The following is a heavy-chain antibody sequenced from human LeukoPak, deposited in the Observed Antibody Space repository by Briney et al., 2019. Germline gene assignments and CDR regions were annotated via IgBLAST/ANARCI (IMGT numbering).Heavy chain of an antibody. CDR2: IYYSGST. CDR1: GGSISSGGYY. CDR3: ARGGPPYSNYVALVYYYYYYGMDV. D-gene: IGHD4-11*01. V-gene: IGHV4-31*03. Sequence: SETLSLTCTVSGGSISSGGYYWSWIRQHPGTGLEWLGYIYYSGSTYYNPSLKSRVTISVDTSKNQFSLKLSSVTAADTAVYYCARGGPPYSNYVALVYYYYYYGMDVWGQGTTVTVSS. J-gene: IGHJ6*02.